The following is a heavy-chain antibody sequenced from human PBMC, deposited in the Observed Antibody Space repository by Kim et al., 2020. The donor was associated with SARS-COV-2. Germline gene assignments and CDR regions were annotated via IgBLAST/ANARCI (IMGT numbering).Heavy chain of an antibody. Sequence: GESLKISCKGSGYSFTSYWISWVRQMPGKGLEWMGRIDPSDSYTNYSPSFQGHVTISADKSISTAYLQWSSLKASDTAMYYCARHRGYRWFGARDGMDVWGQGTTVTVSS. V-gene: IGHV5-10-1*01. CDR2: IDPSDSYT. CDR1: GYSFTSYW. J-gene: IGHJ6*02. D-gene: IGHD3-10*01. CDR3: ARHRGYRWFGARDGMDV.